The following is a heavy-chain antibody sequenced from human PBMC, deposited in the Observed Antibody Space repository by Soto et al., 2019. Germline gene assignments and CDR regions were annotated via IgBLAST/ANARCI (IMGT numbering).Heavy chain of an antibody. Sequence: ASVKVSCKASGYTFTGYYMHWARQAPGQGLEWMGWINPNSGGTNYAQKFQGWVTMTRDTSISTAYMELSRLRSDDTAVYYCARDHCSSTSCYTEYYFDYWGQGTLVTVSS. V-gene: IGHV1-2*04. CDR2: INPNSGGT. CDR1: GYTFTGYY. D-gene: IGHD2-2*02. CDR3: ARDHCSSTSCYTEYYFDY. J-gene: IGHJ4*02.